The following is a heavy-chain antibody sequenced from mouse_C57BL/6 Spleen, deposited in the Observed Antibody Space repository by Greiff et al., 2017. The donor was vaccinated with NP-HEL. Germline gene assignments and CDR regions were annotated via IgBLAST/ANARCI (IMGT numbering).Heavy chain of an antibody. Sequence: VQLQQPGAELVMPGASVKLSCKASGYTFTSYWMHWVKQRPGQGLEWIGEIDPSDSYTNYNQKFKGKSTLTVDKSSSTAYMQLSSLTSEDSAVYYCAITTVVAHYFDYWGQGTTLTVSS. J-gene: IGHJ2*01. CDR1: GYTFTSYW. D-gene: IGHD1-1*01. CDR2: IDPSDSYT. V-gene: IGHV1-69*01. CDR3: AITTVVAHYFDY.